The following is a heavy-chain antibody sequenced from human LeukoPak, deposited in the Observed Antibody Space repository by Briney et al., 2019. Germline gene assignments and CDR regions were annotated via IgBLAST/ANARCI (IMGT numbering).Heavy chain of an antibody. Sequence: GGSLRLSCAASGFTFNNFEMNWVRQAPGKGLEWISYISSSGSTMYYADSVKGRFTISREDAKNSLSLQMNNLRAEDTAVYYCARNWSLDYWGQGSLVTVSS. CDR2: ISSSGSTM. D-gene: IGHD3-16*02. V-gene: IGHV3-48*03. CDR3: ARNWSLDY. CDR1: GFTFNNFE. J-gene: IGHJ4*02.